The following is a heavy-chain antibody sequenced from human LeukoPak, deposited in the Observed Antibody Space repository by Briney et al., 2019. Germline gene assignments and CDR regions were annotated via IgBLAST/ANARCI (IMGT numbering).Heavy chain of an antibody. D-gene: IGHD7-27*01. CDR2: IDTSSSTM. Sequence: GGSLRLSCAASAFTFSDYSMNWVRQAPGKGLEWISYIDTSSSTMYYADSVMGRFTISRDNAKESLYLQVNSLRDEDTAVYYCAREDDSWGPNNLDLWGQGTMATVSS. CDR1: AFTFSDYS. J-gene: IGHJ3*01. V-gene: IGHV3-48*02. CDR3: AREDDSWGPNNLDL.